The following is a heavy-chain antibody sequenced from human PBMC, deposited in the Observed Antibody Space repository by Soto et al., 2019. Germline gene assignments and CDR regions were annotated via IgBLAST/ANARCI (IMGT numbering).Heavy chain of an antibody. CDR3: ARATFRGEEDY. D-gene: IGHD3-10*01. J-gene: IGHJ4*02. V-gene: IGHV4-30-2*01. CDR1: GGSISSGGYS. Sequence: QLQLQESGSGLVKPSQTLSLTCAVSGGSISSGGYSWSWIRQPPGKGLEWIGYIYHSGSTYYNPSLRSRVTISVDRSKHHFSLKLSSVTAADTAVYYCARATFRGEEDYWGQGTLVTVSS. CDR2: IYHSGST.